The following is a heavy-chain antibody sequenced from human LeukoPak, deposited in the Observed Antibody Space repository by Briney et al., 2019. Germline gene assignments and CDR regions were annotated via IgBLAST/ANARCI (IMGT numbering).Heavy chain of an antibody. CDR1: GFTFSSYS. Sequence: GGSLRLSCAVSGFTFSSYSMNWVRQAPGKGLEWVSYISGSSSTRYYADSVKGRFTISRDNAKNPLYLQMNSLRAEDTSVYYCARYGDYGAFDIWGQGTMVTVSS. D-gene: IGHD4-17*01. J-gene: IGHJ3*02. CDR2: ISGSSSTR. CDR3: ARYGDYGAFDI. V-gene: IGHV3-48*01.